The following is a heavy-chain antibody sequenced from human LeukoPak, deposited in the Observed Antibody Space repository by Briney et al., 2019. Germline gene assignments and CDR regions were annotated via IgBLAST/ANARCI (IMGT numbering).Heavy chain of an antibody. D-gene: IGHD2/OR15-2a*01. J-gene: IGHJ4*02. CDR2: INVVNGNT. CDR1: GYDSTSYA. V-gene: IGHV1-3*01. Sequence: ASVKVSCKTSGYDSTSYAMHWVRQAPGQRLEWMGWINVVNGNTKLSQKFQERVIITSDTSASTTYMEMSSLRFDDTANCARAPLTTYPRWGQGTLVTVSS. CDR3: APLTTYPR.